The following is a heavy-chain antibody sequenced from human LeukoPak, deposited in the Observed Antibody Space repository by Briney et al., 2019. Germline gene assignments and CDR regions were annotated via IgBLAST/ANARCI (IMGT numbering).Heavy chain of an antibody. Sequence: GASVKVSCKASGYTFTSYGISWVRQAPGQGLEWMGWISAYNGNTNYAQKLQGRVTMTTDTSTSTAYMELRSLRSDDTAVYYCARVRNYYDSSGYGLRDGYYYYYYMDVWGKGTTVTVS. D-gene: IGHD3-22*01. V-gene: IGHV1-18*01. CDR1: GYTFTSYG. J-gene: IGHJ6*03. CDR3: ARVRNYYDSSGYGLRDGYYYYYYMDV. CDR2: ISAYNGNT.